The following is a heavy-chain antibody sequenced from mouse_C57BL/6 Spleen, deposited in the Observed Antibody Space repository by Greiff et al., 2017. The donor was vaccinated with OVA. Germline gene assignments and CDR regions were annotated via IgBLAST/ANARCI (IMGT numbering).Heavy chain of an antibody. J-gene: IGHJ1*03. CDR3: ARWRGDWYFDV. CDR1: GYAFTNYL. Sequence: VQLQQSGAELVRPGTSVKVSCKASGYAFTNYLIEWVKQRPGQGLEWIGVINPGSGGTNYNEKFKGKATLTADKSSSTAYMQLSSLTSEDSAVYFCARWRGDWYFDVWGTGTTVTVSS. CDR2: INPGSGGT. V-gene: IGHV1-54*01.